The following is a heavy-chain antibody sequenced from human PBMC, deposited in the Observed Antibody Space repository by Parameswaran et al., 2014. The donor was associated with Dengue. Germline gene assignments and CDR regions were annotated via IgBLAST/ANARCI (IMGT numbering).Heavy chain of an antibody. V-gene: IGHV1-18*01. Sequence: RLVRQAPGQGLEWMGWISAYNGNTNYAQKLQGRVTMTTDTSTSTAYMELRSLRSDDTAVYYCARLVLLHDAFDIWGQGTMVTVSS. CDR3: ARLVLLHDAFDI. J-gene: IGHJ3*02. CDR2: ISAYNGNT. D-gene: IGHD4/OR15-4a*01.